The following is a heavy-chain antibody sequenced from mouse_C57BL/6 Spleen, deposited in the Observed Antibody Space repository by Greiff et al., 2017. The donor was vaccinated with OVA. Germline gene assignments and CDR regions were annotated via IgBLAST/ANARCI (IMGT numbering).Heavy chain of an antibody. Sequence: VQLQQSGAELAKPGASVKLSCKASGYTFTSYWMHWVKQRPGQGLEWIGYINPSSGYTKYNQKFKDKATLTADKSSSTAYMQLSSLTYEDSAFYYCARDYDYDGEAMDYWGQGTSVTVSS. CDR2: INPSSGYT. J-gene: IGHJ4*01. V-gene: IGHV1-7*01. D-gene: IGHD2-4*01. CDR1: GYTFTSYW. CDR3: ARDYDYDGEAMDY.